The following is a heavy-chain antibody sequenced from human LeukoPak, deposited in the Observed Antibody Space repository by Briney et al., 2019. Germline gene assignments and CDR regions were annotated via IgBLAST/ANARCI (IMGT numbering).Heavy chain of an antibody. Sequence: SETLSLTCSVSGESITTRHYYWGWIRQPPGKGLEWIGSIYYGEATSYNPSLMSRGTITIDTSSNHFSLRLTSVTAADTAVYYCAKGGDPYKVGNYWGQGTLVTVSS. V-gene: IGHV4-39*07. CDR3: AKGGDPYKVGNY. J-gene: IGHJ4*02. CDR1: GESITTRHYY. D-gene: IGHD5-24*01. CDR2: IYYGEAT.